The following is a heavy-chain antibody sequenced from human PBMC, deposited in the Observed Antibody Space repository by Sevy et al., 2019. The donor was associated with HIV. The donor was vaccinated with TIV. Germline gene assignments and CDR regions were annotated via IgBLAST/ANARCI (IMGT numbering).Heavy chain of an antibody. CDR1: GFTFDDYG. CDR2: INWNAGST. CDR3: ARGRGPYCGGDCYSAFDI. J-gene: IGHJ3*02. D-gene: IGHD2-21*02. V-gene: IGHV3-20*04. Sequence: GESLKISCAASGFTFDDYGMSWVRQAPGKGLEWVSGINWNAGSTGYADSVKGRFTISRDNAKNSLYVQMNSLRAEDTAWYYCARGRGPYCGGDCYSAFDIWGQGTMVTVSS.